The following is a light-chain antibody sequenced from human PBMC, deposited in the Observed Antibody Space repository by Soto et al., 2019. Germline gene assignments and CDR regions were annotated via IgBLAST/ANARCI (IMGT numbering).Light chain of an antibody. J-gene: IGKJ4*01. CDR1: QGISSY. CDR2: AAS. Sequence: AIRMTQSPSSFSASTGDRVTITCRASQGISSYLAWYQQKPGKAPKLLIYAASTLQSGVPSRFSGSGSGTDFTLTISCLQSEDFATYYWQQYYSYPPTFVGGTKVEIK. CDR3: QQYYSYPPT. V-gene: IGKV1-8*01.